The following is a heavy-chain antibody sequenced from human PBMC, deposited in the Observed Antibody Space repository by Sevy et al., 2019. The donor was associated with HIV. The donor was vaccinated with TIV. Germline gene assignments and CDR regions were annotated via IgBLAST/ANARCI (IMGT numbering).Heavy chain of an antibody. CDR1: GFTFSDHY. CDR2: IRNKADSYTT. CDR3: ATHAGIAAAGRVFDY. J-gene: IGHJ4*02. V-gene: IGHV3-72*01. D-gene: IGHD6-13*01. Sequence: GGSLRLSCAASGFTFSDHYMEWVRQAPGKGLEWVGRIRNKADSYTTKYAASVKGRFPISRDDSKNSLYLLMNSLKTEDTAVYYCATHAGIAAAGRVFDYWGQGTLVTVSS.